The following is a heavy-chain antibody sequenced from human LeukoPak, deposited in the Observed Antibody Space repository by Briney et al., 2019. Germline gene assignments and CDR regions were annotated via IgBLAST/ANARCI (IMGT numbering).Heavy chain of an antibody. Sequence: GGSLRLSCAASGFAFSDYYMSWIRQAPGKGLEWVSSISSSSSYIYYADSVKGRFTISRDNAKNSLYLQMNSLRAEDTAVYYCARWLPDYGMDVWGQGTTVTVSS. CDR1: GFAFSDYY. J-gene: IGHJ6*02. D-gene: IGHD5-12*01. CDR3: ARWLPDYGMDV. V-gene: IGHV3-11*06. CDR2: ISSSSSYI.